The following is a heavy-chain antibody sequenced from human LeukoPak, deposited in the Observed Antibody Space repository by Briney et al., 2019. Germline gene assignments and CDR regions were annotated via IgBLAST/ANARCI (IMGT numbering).Heavy chain of an antibody. CDR3: ARVSQGGWRGYYFDY. V-gene: IGHV4-61*05. CDR1: SGSISSSSYY. J-gene: IGHJ4*02. Sequence: SETLSLTCTVSSGSISSSSYYWGWIRQPPGKGLEWIGYIYYSGSTNYNPSLKSRVTISVDTSKNQFSLKLSSVTAAGTAVYYCARVSQGGWRGYYFDYWGQGALVTVSS. CDR2: IYYSGST. D-gene: IGHD6-19*01.